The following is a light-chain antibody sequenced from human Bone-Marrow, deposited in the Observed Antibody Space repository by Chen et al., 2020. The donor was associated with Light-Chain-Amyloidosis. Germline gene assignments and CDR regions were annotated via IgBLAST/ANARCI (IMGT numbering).Light chain of an antibody. CDR1: DLPTKY. CDR2: RDT. V-gene: IGLV3-25*03. Sequence: SYELTQPPSVSVSPGQTARITCSGEDLPTKYAYWYQHKPGQAPVLVIHRDTERPSWISDRFSGSSSGTTATLTISGVQAEDAADYHCQSADSSGTYEVIFGGGTKLTVL. J-gene: IGLJ2*01. CDR3: QSADSSGTYEVI.